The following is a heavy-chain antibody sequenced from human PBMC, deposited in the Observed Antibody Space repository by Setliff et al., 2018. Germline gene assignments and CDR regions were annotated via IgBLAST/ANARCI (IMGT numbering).Heavy chain of an antibody. CDR3: TRGYGDNVEVPFDL. V-gene: IGHV4-34*01. Sequence: SETLSLTCAVYGGSFSGYYWSWIRQPPGKGLEWIGEINHSGSTNYNPSLKSRVTISVDTSKNQFSLKLSSVTAADTAVYYCTRGYGDNVEVPFDLWGQGALVTVSS. CDR2: INHSGST. D-gene: IGHD4-17*01. J-gene: IGHJ4*02. CDR1: GGSFSGYY.